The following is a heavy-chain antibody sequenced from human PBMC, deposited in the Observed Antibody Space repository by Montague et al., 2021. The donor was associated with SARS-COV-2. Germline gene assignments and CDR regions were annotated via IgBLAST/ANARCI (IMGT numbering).Heavy chain of an antibody. V-gene: IGHV4-59*08. CDR2: ISDSGST. CDR1: GGSISSFY. J-gene: IGHJ6*02. CDR3: ARHYSATLPAVY. D-gene: IGHD2-15*01. Sequence: SETLSLTCTVSGGSISSFYWSWFRQPPGKGLEWIGYISDSGSTNYNPSPTSRVTMSVDTSKNQFSLKVNSVTAADTAVYYCARHYSATLPAVYWGQGTTVTASS.